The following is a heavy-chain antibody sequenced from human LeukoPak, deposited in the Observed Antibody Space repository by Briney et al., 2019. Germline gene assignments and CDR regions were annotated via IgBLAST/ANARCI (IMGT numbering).Heavy chain of an antibody. CDR1: GGTFSSYA. J-gene: IGHJ6*03. V-gene: IGHV1-69*05. D-gene: IGHD2-2*01. CDR2: IIPIFGTA. CDR3: ARGGQLLHYYYYYMDV. Sequence: SAKVSCKASGGTFSSYAISWVRQAPGQGLEWRGGIIPIFGTANYAQKFQGRVTITTDESTSTAYMELSSLRSEDTAVYYCARGGQLLHYYYYYMDVWGKGTTVTVSS.